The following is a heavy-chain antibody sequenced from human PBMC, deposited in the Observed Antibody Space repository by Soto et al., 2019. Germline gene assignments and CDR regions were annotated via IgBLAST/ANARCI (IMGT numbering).Heavy chain of an antibody. CDR2: VSKSGST. CDR1: GGSVSSGSYY. J-gene: IGHJ4*02. CDR3: ARDDSSGYYQFDY. D-gene: IGHD3-22*01. Sequence: ETLSLTCTVSGGSVSSGSYYWSWIRQPPGKGLQWIGFVSKSGSTNYNPSLRSRVTISVDTSKNQFSLRLTSVTAADTAVYYCARDDSSGYYQFDYWGQGSLVTVS. V-gene: IGHV4-61*01.